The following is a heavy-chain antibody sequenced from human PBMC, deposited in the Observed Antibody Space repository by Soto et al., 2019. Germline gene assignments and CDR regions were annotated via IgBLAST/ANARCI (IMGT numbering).Heavy chain of an antibody. V-gene: IGHV3-23*01. CDR2: ISGSGDST. D-gene: IGHD3-22*01. Sequence: GKGLEWVSDISGSGDSTYYADSVKGRFTISRDNSKNTLYLQMNSLRAEDTAVYYCASKRGYYYDSIGYSDYLGQGTLVTVSS. J-gene: IGHJ4*02. CDR3: ASKRGYYYDSIGYSDY.